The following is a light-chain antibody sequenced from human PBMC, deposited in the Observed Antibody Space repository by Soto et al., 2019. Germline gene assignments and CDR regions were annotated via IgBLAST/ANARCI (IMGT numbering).Light chain of an antibody. J-gene: IGKJ2*01. CDR1: PSIGSY. V-gene: IGKV1-39*01. CDR2: AAD. CDR3: QQNYDVPYT. Sequence: HLTQAPSLLSASVGDRVTITCRASPSIGSYLNCYQHKPGEAPKLLIFAADTLKSGVPSRFSGSGFNKEFTLTVTSLQPEDFATYYCQQNYDVPYTFGLGTRVEIK.